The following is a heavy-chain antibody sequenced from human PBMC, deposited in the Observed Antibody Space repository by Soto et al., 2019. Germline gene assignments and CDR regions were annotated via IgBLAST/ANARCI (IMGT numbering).Heavy chain of an antibody. CDR2: ITGGGDST. J-gene: IGHJ4*02. CDR1: GFIFGTYA. V-gene: IGHV3-23*01. Sequence: EVQLLESGGGLAQPGESLRLSCAASGFIFGTYAMNWVRQAPGKGLEWVSGITGGGDSTFYADSVQGRFTISRHNSENILYLQMNNLRAEDTALYYCVRQWKSGWHSLDFWGQGTLVTVYS. D-gene: IGHD6-19*01. CDR3: VRQWKSGWHSLDF.